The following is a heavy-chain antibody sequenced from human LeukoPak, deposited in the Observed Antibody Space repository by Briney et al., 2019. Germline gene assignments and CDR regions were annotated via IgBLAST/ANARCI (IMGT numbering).Heavy chain of an antibody. Sequence: GGSLRLSCAASGFTFNDYYMRWIRQAPGKGLERRSYINIGGTNTHYADSVKGRFTISRDNAKKSLYLEMNTLRAEDTAVYYCATDGAGFDTWGQGGLVTVSS. CDR2: INIGGTNT. CDR1: GFTFNDYY. CDR3: ATDGAGFDT. V-gene: IGHV3-11*01. J-gene: IGHJ5*02.